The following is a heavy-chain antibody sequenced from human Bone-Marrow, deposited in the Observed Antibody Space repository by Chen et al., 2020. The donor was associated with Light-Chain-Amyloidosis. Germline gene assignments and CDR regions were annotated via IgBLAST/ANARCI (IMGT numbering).Heavy chain of an antibody. CDR3: AREGRYITMVRGVIRYYYYMDV. Sequence: VQLVESGGGEVRPGGSLRLSCAASGFDFNRYGMHWVRQAPGRGLEWVANIKQDGSEKYYVDSVKGRFTISRDNAKNSLYLQMNSLRAEDTAVYYCAREGRYITMVRGVIRYYYYMDVWGKGTTVTVSS. J-gene: IGHJ6*03. D-gene: IGHD3-10*01. V-gene: IGHV3-7*01. CDR1: GFDFNRYG. CDR2: IKQDGSEK.